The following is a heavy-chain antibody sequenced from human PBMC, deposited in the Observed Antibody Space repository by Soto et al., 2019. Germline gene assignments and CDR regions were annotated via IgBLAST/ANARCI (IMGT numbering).Heavy chain of an antibody. CDR2: FDPEDGET. CDR1: GYTLTELS. CDR3: ATDYYDSSGLLRDY. V-gene: IGHV1-24*01. J-gene: IGHJ4*02. D-gene: IGHD3-22*01. Sequence: GXSVKVSCKVSGYTLTELSMHWVRQAPGKGLEWMGGFDPEDGETIYAQKFQGRVTMTEDTSTDTAYMELSSLRSEDTAVYYCATDYYDSSGLLRDYWGQGTLVTGSS.